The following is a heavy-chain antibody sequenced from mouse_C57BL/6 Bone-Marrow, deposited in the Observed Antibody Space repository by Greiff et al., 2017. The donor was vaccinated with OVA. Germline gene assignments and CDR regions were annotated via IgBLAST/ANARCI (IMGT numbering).Heavy chain of an antibody. J-gene: IGHJ3*01. Sequence: EVKLMESGGGLVQPKGSLKLSCAASGFSFNTYAMNWVRQAPGKGLEWVARIRSKSNNYATYYADSVKDRFTISRDDSESMLYLQMNNLKTEDTAMYYCVRGLLLSAWFAYWGQGTLVTVSA. CDR3: VRGLLLSAWFAY. D-gene: IGHD2-3*01. CDR2: IRSKSNNYAT. V-gene: IGHV10-1*01. CDR1: GFSFNTYA.